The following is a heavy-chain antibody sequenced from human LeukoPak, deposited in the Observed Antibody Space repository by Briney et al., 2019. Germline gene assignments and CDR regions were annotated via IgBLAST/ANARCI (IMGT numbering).Heavy chain of an antibody. CDR2: ISSSGSSI. D-gene: IGHD2-8*02. Sequence: GGSLRLSCAASGFTFSDYYMSWIRQAPGKGLEWVSYISSSGSSIYYADSVKGRFTISRDNAKNSLYLQMNSLRAEDTAVYYCATFIEFWSPFGYWGQGNLVTVSS. CDR1: GFTFSDYY. CDR3: ATFIEFWSPFGY. J-gene: IGHJ4*02. V-gene: IGHV3-11*01.